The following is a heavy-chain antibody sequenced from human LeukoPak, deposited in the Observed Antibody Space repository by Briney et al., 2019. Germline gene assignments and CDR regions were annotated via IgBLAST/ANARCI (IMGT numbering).Heavy chain of an antibody. CDR1: GFTFSSYT. D-gene: IGHD3-3*01. CDR3: ATSSGPAN. J-gene: IGHJ4*02. Sequence: GGSLRLSCAASGFTFSSYTMNWVRQAPGKGLEWISSISSSSTYIYYADAGKGRFTISRDNATNSLFLQMNSLRAEDSAVYYCATSSGPANWGQGTLVTVSS. V-gene: IGHV3-21*01. CDR2: ISSSSTYI.